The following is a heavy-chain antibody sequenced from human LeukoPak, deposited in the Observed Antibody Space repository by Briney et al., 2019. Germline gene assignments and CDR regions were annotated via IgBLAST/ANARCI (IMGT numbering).Heavy chain of an antibody. J-gene: IGHJ4*02. CDR1: GFTFSNAW. CDR3: AKVEGASKASVY. Sequence: PGGSLRLSCAASGFTFSNAWMSWVRQAPGRGLEWVSSISGSGGSTYYADSVKGRFTISRDNSKNTLYLQMYSLRAEDTAVYYCAKVEGASKASVYWGQGALVTVSS. D-gene: IGHD1-1*01. V-gene: IGHV3-23*01. CDR2: ISGSGGST.